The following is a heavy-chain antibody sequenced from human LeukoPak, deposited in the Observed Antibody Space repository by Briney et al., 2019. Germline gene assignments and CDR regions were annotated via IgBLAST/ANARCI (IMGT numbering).Heavy chain of an antibody. J-gene: IGHJ4*02. CDR2: IYYSGTT. Sequence: SETLSLTCTVSGGSISGYYWSWIRQPPGKGLEWIGYIYYSGTTYYNPSLRSRVTISVDTSKNQFSLRLSSVTAADTAVYYCARFGPPNCSGGSCLFDYWGQGTLVTVSS. CDR3: ARFGPPNCSGGSCLFDY. V-gene: IGHV4-31*03. CDR1: GGSISGYY. D-gene: IGHD2-15*01.